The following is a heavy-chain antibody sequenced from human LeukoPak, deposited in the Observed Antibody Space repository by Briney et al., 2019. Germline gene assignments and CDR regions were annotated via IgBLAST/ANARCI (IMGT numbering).Heavy chain of an antibody. CDR1: GGSISSYY. J-gene: IGHJ6*03. V-gene: IGHV4-59*01. CDR2: IYYSGST. Sequence: SETLSLTCTVSGGSISSYYWSWIRQPPGKGLEWIGYIYYSGSTNYNLSLKTRVTISVDTSKNQFSLKLNSVTAADTAVYYCARANGIIIFGVLSPLNYHMDVWGKGTTVTVSS. D-gene: IGHD3-3*02. CDR3: ARANGIIIFGVLSPLNYHMDV.